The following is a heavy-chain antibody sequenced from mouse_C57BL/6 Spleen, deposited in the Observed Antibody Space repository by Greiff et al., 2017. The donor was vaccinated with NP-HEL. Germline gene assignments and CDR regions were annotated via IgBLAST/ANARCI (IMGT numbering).Heavy chain of an antibody. Sequence: QVQLKQPGAELVRPGSSVKLSCKASGYTFTSYWMHWVKQRPIQGLEWIGNIDPSDSETHYNQKFKDKATLTVDKSSSTAYMQLSSLTSEDSAVYYCATDYYGSSMDYWGQGTSVTVSS. CDR3: ATDYYGSSMDY. D-gene: IGHD1-1*01. V-gene: IGHV1-52*01. CDR1: GYTFTSYW. CDR2: IDPSDSET. J-gene: IGHJ4*01.